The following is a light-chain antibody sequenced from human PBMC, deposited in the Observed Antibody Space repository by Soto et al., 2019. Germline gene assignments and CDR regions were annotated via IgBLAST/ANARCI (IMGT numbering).Light chain of an antibody. CDR1: SSDVGAYNF. CDR2: DVT. CDR3: SSYATSNTLV. J-gene: IGLJ2*01. Sequence: QSALTQPASVSGSPGQSITISCTGTSSDVGAYNFVSWYQQPPGKAPKLMIYDVTNRPSGVSSRFSGSKSGNTASLAISGLQYEDEADYYCSSYATSNTLVFGGGTKVTVL. V-gene: IGLV2-14*03.